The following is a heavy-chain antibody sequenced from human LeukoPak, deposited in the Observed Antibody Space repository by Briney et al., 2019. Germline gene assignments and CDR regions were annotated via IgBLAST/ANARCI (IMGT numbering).Heavy chain of an antibody. CDR2: INTDGSST. J-gene: IGHJ5*01. Sequence: GGSLSLSCAASGFTFSSYWMHWVRQAPGKGLVWVSRINTDGSSTSYADSVKGRFTISRDNAKNTLYLQMNSLRAEDTAVYYCARRGNYYDSSGYYWFDSWGQGTLVTVSS. CDR1: GFTFSSYW. D-gene: IGHD3-22*01. V-gene: IGHV3-74*01. CDR3: ARRGNYYDSSGYYWFDS.